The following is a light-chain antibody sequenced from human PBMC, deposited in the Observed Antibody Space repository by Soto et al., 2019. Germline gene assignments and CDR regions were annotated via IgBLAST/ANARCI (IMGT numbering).Light chain of an antibody. J-gene: IGKJ2*01. CDR1: QSISKH. CDR2: GAS. Sequence: HMTQSPSSLSASVEDIFIITCRASQSISKHLNWYQKKPGRAPKLLIFGASTLQSGVPSRLRGSGYGTDLTITISSMKHEDFETYYCLHDYNYTYTFGQGTKVDIK. CDR3: LHDYNYTYT. V-gene: IGKV1-6*01.